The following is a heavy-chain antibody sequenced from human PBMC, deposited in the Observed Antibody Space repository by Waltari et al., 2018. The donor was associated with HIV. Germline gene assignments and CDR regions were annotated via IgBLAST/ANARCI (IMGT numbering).Heavy chain of an antibody. CDR3: ARVRDYYDSSGPFDY. Sequence: QVQLVQSGAEVKKPGASVKVSCKAAGYTFTGYYMHWVRQAPGKGLEWMGWINPNSGGTNYAKKLQGRVTMTRDTSISTAYMELSRLRSDDTAVYYCARVRDYYDSSGPFDYWGQGTLVTVSS. V-gene: IGHV1-2*02. CDR2: INPNSGGT. J-gene: IGHJ4*02. CDR1: GYTFTGYY. D-gene: IGHD3-22*01.